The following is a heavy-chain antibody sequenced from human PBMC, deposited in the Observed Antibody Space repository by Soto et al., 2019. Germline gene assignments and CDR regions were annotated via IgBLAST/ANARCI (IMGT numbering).Heavy chain of an antibody. CDR1: GYSFTSYG. CDR2: INTYNGNT. V-gene: IGHV1-18*01. CDR3: ARDLGSSMIIH. D-gene: IGHD2-2*01. J-gene: IGHJ4*02. Sequence: QVRLVQSGAEVKKPGASVKVSCKASGYSFTSYGITWVRQAPGQGLEWMGWINTYNGNTNCAQKLQGRVTLTTDTSTSTAYMELRSLRSDYTAVYSCARDLGSSMIIHWGQGTLVPVSS.